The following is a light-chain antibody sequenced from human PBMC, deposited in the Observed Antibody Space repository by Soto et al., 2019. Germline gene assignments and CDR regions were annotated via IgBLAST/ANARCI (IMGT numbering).Light chain of an antibody. Sequence: DIQMTQSPSSLSASVGDRVTITCQASQDINNYLNWYQQKSGKAPKLLIYDASDLETGVPSRFSGSGSGTDFTFTISSLQPEDIATYYCQQYNGDFGGGTRVEIK. CDR1: QDINNY. CDR2: DAS. CDR3: QQYNGD. J-gene: IGKJ4*01. V-gene: IGKV1-33*01.